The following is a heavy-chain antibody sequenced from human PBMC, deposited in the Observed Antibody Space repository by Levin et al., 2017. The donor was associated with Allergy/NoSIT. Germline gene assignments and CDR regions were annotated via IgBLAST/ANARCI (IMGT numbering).Heavy chain of an antibody. J-gene: IGHJ4*02. Sequence: SETLSLTCTVSGGSISSFHWSWIRQPPGKGLEGMGYIYYSGTTNYNPSLKSRVTISVDTSKNQFSLKLSSVTAADTAVYYCARGRSPGMYWGQGTLVTVSS. D-gene: IGHD1-26*01. CDR2: IYYSGTT. V-gene: IGHV4-59*01. CDR3: ARGRSPGMY. CDR1: GGSISSFH.